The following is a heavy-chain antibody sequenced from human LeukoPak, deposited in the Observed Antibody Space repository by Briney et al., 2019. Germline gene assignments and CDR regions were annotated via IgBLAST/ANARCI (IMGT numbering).Heavy chain of an antibody. CDR3: ARCPGGGLLRGYWFDP. D-gene: IGHD1-26*01. CDR2: ISAYNGNT. J-gene: IGHJ5*02. CDR1: GYTFTSSG. V-gene: IGHV1-18*01. Sequence: ASVKVSCKASGYTFTSSGLSCVRQAPGQGLEWMGWISAYNGNTNYAQKLQGRVTMTTDTFPSTPYMELRSLRSDDTAVYYCARCPGGGLLRGYWFDPWGEGTPVTVSS.